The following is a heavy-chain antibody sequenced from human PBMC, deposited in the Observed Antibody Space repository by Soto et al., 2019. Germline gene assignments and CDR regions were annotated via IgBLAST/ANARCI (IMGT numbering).Heavy chain of an antibody. CDR2: ISSGGTSK. D-gene: IGHD2-8*01. Sequence: PGGSLRLSCLASGFTFNTHSMSGVRQAPGKGLEWVSSISSGGTSKYYADSVKGRCTISRDNAENSLYLQMSSLRAEDTAVYYCARRHCTNGVCPFDYWGQGARVTVS. J-gene: IGHJ4*02. CDR1: GFTFNTHS. V-gene: IGHV3-21*01. CDR3: ARRHCTNGVCPFDY.